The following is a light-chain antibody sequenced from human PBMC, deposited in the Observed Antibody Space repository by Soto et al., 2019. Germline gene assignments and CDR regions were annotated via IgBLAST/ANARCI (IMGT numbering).Light chain of an antibody. Sequence: QSALTQPPSASGSPGQSVTISCTGTSGDIGGYDYVSWYQQHPGKAPKLMIYEVTKRPLGVPDRFSGSKSGNTASVTVSGLQAEDEADYYCSSYAGSNNPYVFGTGTKLTVL. CDR3: SSYAGSNNPYV. CDR1: SGDIGGYDY. J-gene: IGLJ1*01. V-gene: IGLV2-8*01. CDR2: EVT.